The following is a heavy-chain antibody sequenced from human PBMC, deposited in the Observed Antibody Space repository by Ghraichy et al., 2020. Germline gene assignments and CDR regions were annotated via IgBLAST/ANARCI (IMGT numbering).Heavy chain of an antibody. CDR1: GFTFSSYS. J-gene: IGHJ4*02. Sequence: EGSLRLSCAASGFTFSSYSMNWVRQAPGKGLEWVSYISSSSSTIYYADSVKGRFTISRDNAKNSLYLQMNSLRDEDTAVYYCARAYCGGDCYSGFDYWGQGTLVTVSS. V-gene: IGHV3-48*02. D-gene: IGHD2-21*02. CDR3: ARAYCGGDCYSGFDY. CDR2: ISSSSSTI.